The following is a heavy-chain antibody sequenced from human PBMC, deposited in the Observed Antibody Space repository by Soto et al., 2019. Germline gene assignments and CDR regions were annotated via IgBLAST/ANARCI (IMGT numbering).Heavy chain of an antibody. D-gene: IGHD3-3*01. J-gene: IGHJ3*02. CDR3: ASAYDFWSGYYPRGSDAFDI. Sequence: SCAASGFTFSDYYMSWIRQAPGKGLEWVSYISSSGSTIYYADSVKGRFTISRDNAKNSLYLQMNSLRAEDTAVYYCASAYDFWSGYYPRGSDAFDIWGQGTMVTVSS. CDR1: GFTFSDYY. CDR2: ISSSGSTI. V-gene: IGHV3-11*01.